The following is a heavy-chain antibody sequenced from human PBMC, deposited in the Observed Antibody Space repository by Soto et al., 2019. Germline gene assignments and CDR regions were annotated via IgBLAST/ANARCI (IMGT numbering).Heavy chain of an antibody. D-gene: IGHD5-18*01. CDR1: GFMFRSYE. Sequence: GWSLRLSCAASGFMFRSYEMNWVRQAPGKGLEWVSYISSNGNIIYYADSVKGRFTISRDSANYSLYLQMNNLRAEDTAVYYCARDTRGRGYSYGLDLCGQGTLVTVSS. CDR3: ARDTRGRGYSYGLDL. V-gene: IGHV3-48*03. CDR2: ISSNGNII. J-gene: IGHJ4*02.